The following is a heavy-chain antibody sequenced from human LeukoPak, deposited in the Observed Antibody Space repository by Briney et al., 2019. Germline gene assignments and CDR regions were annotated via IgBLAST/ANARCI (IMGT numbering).Heavy chain of an antibody. CDR2: IYHSGST. Sequence: SGTLSLTCAVSGGSISSSNWWRWVRQPPGKGLEWIGGIYHSGSTNYNPSLKSRVTISVDKSKNQFSLKLSSVTAADTAVYYCARDSIAAAGTSDYYYYGMDVWGQGTTVTVSS. CDR3: ARDSIAAAGTSDYYYYGMDV. D-gene: IGHD6-13*01. CDR1: GGSISSSNW. V-gene: IGHV4-4*02. J-gene: IGHJ6*02.